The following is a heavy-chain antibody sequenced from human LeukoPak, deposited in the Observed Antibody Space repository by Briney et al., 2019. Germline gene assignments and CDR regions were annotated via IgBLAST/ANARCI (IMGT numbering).Heavy chain of an antibody. Sequence: ASVKVSCKVSGYTLTELSMHWVRQAPGKGLEWMGGFDPEDGETIYAQKFQGRVTMTEDTSTDTAYMELSSLRSEDTAVYYCATRQGAYYYYGMDVWGQGTTVTVS. CDR1: GYTLTELS. CDR3: ATRQGAYYYYGMDV. J-gene: IGHJ6*02. CDR2: FDPEDGET. D-gene: IGHD3-16*01. V-gene: IGHV1-24*01.